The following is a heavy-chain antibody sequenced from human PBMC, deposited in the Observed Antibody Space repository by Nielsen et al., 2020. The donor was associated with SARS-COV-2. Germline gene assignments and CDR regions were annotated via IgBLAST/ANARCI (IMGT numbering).Heavy chain of an antibody. Sequence: GESLKTSCQGSGYNFATYWIAWVRQMPGKGLEWKGVVYPGDSDTRYSPSFPGQVIISFDKSITTAYLQWNSLQASDSAMHYCARLQSSTGGGMDVWGQGTAVTVSS. CDR3: ARLQSSTGGGMDV. J-gene: IGHJ6*02. D-gene: IGHD6-13*01. CDR2: VYPGDSDT. CDR1: GYNFATYW. V-gene: IGHV5-51*01.